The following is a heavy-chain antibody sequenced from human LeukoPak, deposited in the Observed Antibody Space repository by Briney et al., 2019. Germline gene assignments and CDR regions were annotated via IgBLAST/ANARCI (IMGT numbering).Heavy chain of an antibody. Sequence: SGGSLRLSCAASGFTFSSYSMNWVRQAPGKGLEWVSSINILSNYIYYADSVKGRFTISRDNAKNSLYLQMNSLRAEDTAVYFCAKDLGLAYYESYFDIWGQGTMVTVSS. CDR3: AKDLGLAYYESYFDI. CDR2: INILSNYI. J-gene: IGHJ3*02. D-gene: IGHD3-22*01. CDR1: GFTFSSYS. V-gene: IGHV3-21*01.